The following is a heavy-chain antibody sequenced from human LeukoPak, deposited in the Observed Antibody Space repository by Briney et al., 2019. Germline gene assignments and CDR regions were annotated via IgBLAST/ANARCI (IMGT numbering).Heavy chain of an antibody. CDR1: GGSISSTNYY. D-gene: IGHD2-15*01. CDR3: ARSFPRDIVVVVATPGAFDI. Sequence: SETLSLTCTVSGGSISSTNYYWGWIRQPAGKGLEWIGRIYTSGSTNYNPSLKSRVTISVDTSKNQFSLKLSSVTAADTAVYYCARSFPRDIVVVVATPGAFDIWGQGTMVTVSS. J-gene: IGHJ3*02. CDR2: IYTSGST. V-gene: IGHV4-61*02.